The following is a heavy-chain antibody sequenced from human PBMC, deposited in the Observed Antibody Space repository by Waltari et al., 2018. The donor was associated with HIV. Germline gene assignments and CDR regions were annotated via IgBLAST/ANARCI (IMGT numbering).Heavy chain of an antibody. CDR3: ARGQLVNIYPNCSSTSCHPYYYYYGMDV. J-gene: IGHJ6*02. Sequence: QVQLQQWGAGLLKPSETLSLTCAVYGGSFSGYYWSWIRQPPGKGLEWIGEINHSGSTNYNPSLKSRVTISVDTSKNQFSLKLSSVTAADTAVYYCARGQLVNIYPNCSSTSCHPYYYYYGMDVWGQGTTVTVSS. D-gene: IGHD2-2*01. CDR1: GGSFSGYY. CDR2: INHSGST. V-gene: IGHV4-34*01.